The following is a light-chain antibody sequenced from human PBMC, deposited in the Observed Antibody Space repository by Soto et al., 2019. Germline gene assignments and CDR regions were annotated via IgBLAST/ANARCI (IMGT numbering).Light chain of an antibody. Sequence: QSVLTQPPSASGSPGQSVTISCIGTSSDVGGYNYVSWYQQHPGKAPKLMIYEVSKRPSGVPDRFSGSKSGNTASLTVSGLQAEDEADYYCSSYAASNNSGVFGGGTKVTVL. J-gene: IGLJ2*01. CDR2: EVS. V-gene: IGLV2-8*01. CDR1: SSDVGGYNY. CDR3: SSYAASNNSGV.